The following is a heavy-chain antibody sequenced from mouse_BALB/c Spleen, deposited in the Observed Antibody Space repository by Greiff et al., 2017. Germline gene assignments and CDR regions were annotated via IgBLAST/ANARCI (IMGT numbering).Heavy chain of an antibody. Sequence: VHLVESGAELVKPGASVKLSCKASGYTFTSYDINWVRQRPEQGLEWIGWIFPGDGSTKYNEKFKGKATLTTDKSSSTAYMQLSRLTSEDSAVYFCARAMITTYWYFDVWGAGTTVTVSS. V-gene: IGHV1-85*01. CDR2: IFPGDGST. CDR1: GYTFTSYD. CDR3: ARAMITTYWYFDV. D-gene: IGHD2-4*01. J-gene: IGHJ1*01.